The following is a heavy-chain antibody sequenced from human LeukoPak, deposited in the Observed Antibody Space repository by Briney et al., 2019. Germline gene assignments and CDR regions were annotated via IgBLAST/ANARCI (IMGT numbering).Heavy chain of an antibody. CDR1: GFTFSSYA. Sequence: GGSLRLSCAASGFTFSSYAMHWVRQAPGKGLKWVAVISYDGSNKYYADSVKGRFTISRDNSKNTLYLQMNSLRAEDTAVYYCARASPTGSSPFDYWGQGTLVTVSS. CDR3: ARASPTGSSPFDY. CDR2: ISYDGSNK. J-gene: IGHJ4*02. V-gene: IGHV3-30-3*01. D-gene: IGHD1-26*01.